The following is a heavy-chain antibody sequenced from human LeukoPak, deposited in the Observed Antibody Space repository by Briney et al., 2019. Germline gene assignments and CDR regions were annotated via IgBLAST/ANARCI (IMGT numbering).Heavy chain of an antibody. CDR2: INPSGGTT. Sequence: ASVKVSCKASGYTFTSYYMHWVRQAPGQGLEWMGLINPSGGTTRYAQKFQGRVTMTRDLSTSTDYMELSSLRSDDTAVYFCARDDSVGDYAWWFDPWGQGTLVTVSS. D-gene: IGHD1-26*01. V-gene: IGHV1-46*01. CDR3: ARDDSVGDYAWWFDP. CDR1: GYTFTSYY. J-gene: IGHJ5*02.